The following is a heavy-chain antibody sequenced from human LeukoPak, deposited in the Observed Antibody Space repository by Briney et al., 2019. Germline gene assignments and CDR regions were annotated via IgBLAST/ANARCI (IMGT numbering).Heavy chain of an antibody. Sequence: PSETLSLTCSVSGGSISGSYWTWIRQPPGKGLEWIGYIYYSGSTNYNPSLKSRVTTSVDTSKNQFSLKLSSVTAADTAVYYCARRHCSGGSCYVDNWGQGTLVTVSS. J-gene: IGHJ4*02. V-gene: IGHV4-59*01. D-gene: IGHD2-15*01. CDR2: IYYSGST. CDR3: ARRHCSGGSCYVDN. CDR1: GGSISGSY.